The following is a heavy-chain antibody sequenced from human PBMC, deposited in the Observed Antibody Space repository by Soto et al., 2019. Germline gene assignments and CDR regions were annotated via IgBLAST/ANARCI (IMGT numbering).Heavy chain of an antibody. D-gene: IGHD3-3*01. CDR2: ISSSSSYI. CDR3: ARDADVLRFLEWHNYGMDV. V-gene: IGHV3-21*01. CDR1: GFTFSSYS. Sequence: GGSLRLSCAASGFTFSSYSMNWVRQAPGKGLEWVSSISSSSSYIYYADSVKGRFTISRDNAKNSLYLQMNSLRAEDTAVYYCARDADVLRFLEWHNYGMDVWGQGTTVTVSS. J-gene: IGHJ6*02.